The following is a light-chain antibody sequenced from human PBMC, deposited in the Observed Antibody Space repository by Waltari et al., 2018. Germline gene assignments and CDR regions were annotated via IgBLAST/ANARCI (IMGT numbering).Light chain of an antibody. J-gene: IGKJ1*01. CDR2: GAY. CDR1: QSVGTY. V-gene: IGKV3-20*01. CDR3: QHHLRLPTT. Sequence: IVLTQSPGTLSLSPGERATLSCRASQSVGTYLAWYQQKPGQAPRRLIYGAYSRAAGIPDRFSGSGYGTDFSLTISRLEPEDFAVYFCQHHLRLPTTFGQGTKVEIK.